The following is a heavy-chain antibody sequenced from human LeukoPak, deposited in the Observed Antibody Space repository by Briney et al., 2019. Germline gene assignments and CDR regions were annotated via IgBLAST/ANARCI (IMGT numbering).Heavy chain of an antibody. CDR3: ARGGPAVYDAFDI. D-gene: IGHD5-12*01. J-gene: IGHJ3*02. CDR1: VGTFSSYA. CDR2: IIPIFGTA. V-gene: IGHV1-69*06. Sequence: SVKVSCKASVGTFSSYAISWVRQAPGQGLEWMGGIIPIFGTANYAQKFQGRVTITADKSTRTAYMELSSLRSEDTAVYYCARGGPAVYDAFDIWGRGTMVTVSS.